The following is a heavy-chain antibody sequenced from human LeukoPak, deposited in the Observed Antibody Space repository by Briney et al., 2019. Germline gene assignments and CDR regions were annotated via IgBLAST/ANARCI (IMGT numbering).Heavy chain of an antibody. V-gene: IGHV3-9*01. CDR3: AKGAEIAVAGSFDY. D-gene: IGHD6-19*01. CDR2: ISWNSGSI. Sequence: PGRSLRLSCAASGFTFDDYAMHWVRQAPGKGLEWVSGISWNSGSIGYADSVKGRFTISRDNAKNSLYLQINSLRAEDTALYYCAKGAEIAVAGSFDYWGQGTLVTVSS. J-gene: IGHJ4*02. CDR1: GFTFDDYA.